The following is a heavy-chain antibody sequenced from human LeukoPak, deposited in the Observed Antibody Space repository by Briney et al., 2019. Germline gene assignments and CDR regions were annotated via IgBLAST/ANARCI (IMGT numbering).Heavy chain of an antibody. CDR3: AKDSCGGDCYSFDY. D-gene: IGHD2-21*02. V-gene: IGHV3-7*03. J-gene: IGHJ4*02. CDR2: IKRDGSEK. Sequence: GGSLRLSCAASGFTFSIYWMSWVRQAPGKGLEWVANIKRDGSEKYYVDSLKGRFTISRDNAKNSLYLQMNSLRAEDTALYYCAKDSCGGDCYSFDYWGQGTLVTVSS. CDR1: GFTFSIYW.